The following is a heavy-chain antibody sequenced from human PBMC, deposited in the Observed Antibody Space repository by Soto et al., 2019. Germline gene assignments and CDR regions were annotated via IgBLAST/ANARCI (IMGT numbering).Heavy chain of an antibody. V-gene: IGHV1-69*01. CDR3: ARGLFGQQWLVGFDT. CDR1: GGTFSNYI. J-gene: IGHJ4*02. Sequence: QVQLVQSGAEVKKPGSSVKVSCKASGGTFSNYIFSWVRQAPGQGLEWMGGTIPMFATAQYAQKLQGRVTITADESTSTVYLDLTSLRPYDTAVYYCARGLFGQQWLVGFDTWGQGTMVTVSS. D-gene: IGHD6-19*01. CDR2: TIPMFATA.